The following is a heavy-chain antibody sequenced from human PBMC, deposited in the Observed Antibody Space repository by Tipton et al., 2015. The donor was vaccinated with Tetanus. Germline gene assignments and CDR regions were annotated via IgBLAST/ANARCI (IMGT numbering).Heavy chain of an antibody. D-gene: IGHD3-22*01. Sequence: LRLSCTVSGGSISSFNYYWGWIRQPPGKGLEWIGSIYYSGNTYYNPSLTSRVTMSVDTSKIQFSLKMSSVTAADTAMYYCARLSSSANDAHAFDIWGQGTMVTVSS. CDR2: IYYSGNT. J-gene: IGHJ3*02. CDR3: ARLSSSANDAHAFDI. V-gene: IGHV4-39*01. CDR1: GGSISSFNYY.